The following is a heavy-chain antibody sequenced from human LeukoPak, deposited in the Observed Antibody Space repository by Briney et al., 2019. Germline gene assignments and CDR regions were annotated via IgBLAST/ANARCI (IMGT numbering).Heavy chain of an antibody. D-gene: IGHD2-2*01. Sequence: GASVKVSCKASGYTFTSYGISWVRQAPGQGPEWMGWISANKGNTNYAQKLQGRVTMTTDTSTSTAYMGLRSLRSDDTAVYYCARDRCSRTSCYRDYWGQGTLVTVSS. CDR3: ARDRCSRTSCYRDY. J-gene: IGHJ4*02. CDR2: ISANKGNT. V-gene: IGHV1-18*04. CDR1: GYTFTSYG.